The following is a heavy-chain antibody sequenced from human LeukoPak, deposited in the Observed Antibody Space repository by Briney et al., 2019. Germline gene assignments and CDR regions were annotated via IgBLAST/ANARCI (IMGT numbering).Heavy chain of an antibody. J-gene: IGHJ2*01. CDR1: GYNFRSYY. CDR3: ARVSDVLLWFGELLSDPRPLHWYFDL. Sequence: ASVKVSCKASGYNFRSYYVHWVRQAPGQGLEWLGVINPSGGSTAYAQNFQGRVTMTRDTSTRTVYMEVSSLRSEDTAVYYCARVSDVLLWFGELLSDPRPLHWYFDLWGRGTLVTVSS. CDR2: INPSGGST. V-gene: IGHV1-46*01. D-gene: IGHD3-10*01.